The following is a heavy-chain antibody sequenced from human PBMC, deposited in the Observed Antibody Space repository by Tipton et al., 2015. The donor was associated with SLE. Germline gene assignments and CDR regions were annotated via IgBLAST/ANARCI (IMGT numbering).Heavy chain of an antibody. Sequence: SLRLSCAAFGFSFSNYLMSWVRQAPGKGLEWVVNVKGDGSEKNYADSVKGRFTISRDNTKNSLYVQMNILRDEDTAVYYCARDQEGLFGFYYYMDVWGKGTTVTVSS. CDR2: VKGDGSEK. CDR1: GFSFSNYL. J-gene: IGHJ6*03. D-gene: IGHD2-21*01. V-gene: IGHV3-7*01. CDR3: ARDQEGLFGFYYYMDV.